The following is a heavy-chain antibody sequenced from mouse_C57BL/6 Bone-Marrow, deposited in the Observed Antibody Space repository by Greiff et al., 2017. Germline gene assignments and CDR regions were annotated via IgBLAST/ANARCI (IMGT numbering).Heavy chain of an antibody. CDR1: GYTFTSYD. J-gene: IGHJ3*01. CDR3: TKGVLTKGFAY. D-gene: IGHD1-1*01. CDR2: IYPRDGST. Sequence: VKLQQSGPELVKPGASVKLSCKASGYTFTSYDINWVKQRPGQGLEWIGWIYPRDGSTKYNEKFKGKAKLTAVTSASTAYMELSSLTNEDSAVYYCTKGVLTKGFAYWGQGTLVTVSA. V-gene: IGHV1-85*01.